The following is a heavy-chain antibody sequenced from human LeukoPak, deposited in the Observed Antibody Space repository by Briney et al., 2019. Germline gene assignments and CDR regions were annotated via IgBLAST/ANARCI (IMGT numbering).Heavy chain of an antibody. CDR3: ARQKRGDYYDSSGTFDP. J-gene: IGHJ5*02. D-gene: IGHD3-22*01. CDR2: IFYGGIT. CDR1: GGSISSSSYY. Sequence: PSETLSLTCTVSGGSISSSSYYWGWIRQPPGQGLEWIGSIFYGGITYYNPSLKSRVTISVDTSKNQFSLKLSSVTAADTAVYYCARQKRGDYYDSSGTFDPWGQGTLVTVSS. V-gene: IGHV4-39*07.